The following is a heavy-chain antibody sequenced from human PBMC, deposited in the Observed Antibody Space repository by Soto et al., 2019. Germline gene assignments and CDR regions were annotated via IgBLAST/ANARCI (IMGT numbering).Heavy chain of an antibody. CDR1: GFSFSISP. J-gene: IGHJ4*02. D-gene: IGHD7-27*01. CDR2: ISYDGTNK. Sequence: QVQLVESGGGVVQPGRSLRLSCAASGFSFSISPMHWVRQAPGKGPEWVALISYDGTNKFYADSVKGRFTISRDNSKSTLYLQVDSLGPEDAAVYYCARDPKTSGGQHWAFNYFDSCGQGTLVTVSS. CDR3: ARDPKTSGGQHWAFNYFDS. V-gene: IGHV3-30-3*01.